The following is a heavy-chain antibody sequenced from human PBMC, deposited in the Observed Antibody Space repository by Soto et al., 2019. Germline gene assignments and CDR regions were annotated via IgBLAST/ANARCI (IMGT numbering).Heavy chain of an antibody. J-gene: IGHJ6*02. CDR3: AKGPHYYGSGSQYGMDV. CDR1: GFTFSSYA. V-gene: IGHV3-23*01. D-gene: IGHD3-10*01. Sequence: EVQLLESGGGLVQPGGSLRLSCAASGFTFSSYAMSWVRQAPGKGLEWVSAISGSGGSTYYADSVKGRFTISRDNSKNALYLQMSSLRAEATAVYYCAKGPHYYGSGSQYGMDVWGQGTTVTVSS. CDR2: ISGSGGST.